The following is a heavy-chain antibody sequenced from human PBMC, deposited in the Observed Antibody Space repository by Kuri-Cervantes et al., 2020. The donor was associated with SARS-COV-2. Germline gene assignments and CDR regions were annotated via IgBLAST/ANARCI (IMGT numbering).Heavy chain of an antibody. D-gene: IGHD3-10*01. CDR3: MVRAVQNWFDP. CDR1: GYTFTGYY. J-gene: IGHJ5*02. V-gene: IGHV1-2*02. CDR2: INPNSGGT. Sequence: ASVKVSCKASGYTFTGYYVHWVRQAPGQGLEWMGWINPNSGGTNYALKFQGRVTMTRDTSISTAYMELSRLRSDDTAVYNCMVRAVQNWFDPWGQGTLVTVSS.